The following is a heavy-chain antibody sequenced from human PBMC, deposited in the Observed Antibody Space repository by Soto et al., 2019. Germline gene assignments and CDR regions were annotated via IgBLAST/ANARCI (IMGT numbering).Heavy chain of an antibody. V-gene: IGHV4-34*01. CDR3: ARGGMSVSSFDP. Sequence: QVQLQQWGAGLLKPSETLSLTCAVYGGSFSGYYWSWIRQPPGKGLEWIGEINHSGSTNYNPSLMSRVTLSVDTSKNPCSLKLRSVTAADPAVYYCARGGMSVSSFDPWGQGTLVTVSS. CDR1: GGSFSGYY. CDR2: INHSGST. D-gene: IGHD2-8*01. J-gene: IGHJ5*02.